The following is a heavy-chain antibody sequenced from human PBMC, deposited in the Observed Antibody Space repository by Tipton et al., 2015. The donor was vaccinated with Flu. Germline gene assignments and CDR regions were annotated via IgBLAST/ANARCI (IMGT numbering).Heavy chain of an antibody. CDR3: ARVGGESSSWYFLVGGPFDP. D-gene: IGHD6-13*01. J-gene: IGHJ5*02. CDR1: GFTFSDYY. Sequence: SLRLSCAASGFTFSDYYMSWIRQAPGKGLEWVSYISSSGSTIYYADSVKGRFTISRDNAKNSLYLQMNSLRAEDTAVYYCARVGGESSSWYFLVGGPFDPWGQGTLVTVSS. V-gene: IGHV3-11*01. CDR2: ISSSGSTI.